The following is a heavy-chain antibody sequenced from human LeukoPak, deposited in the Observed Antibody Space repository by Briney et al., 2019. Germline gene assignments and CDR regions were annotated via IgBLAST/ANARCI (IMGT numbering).Heavy chain of an antibody. V-gene: IGHV1-2*04. Sequence: ASVKVSCKASGYTFTGYYMHWVRQAPGQGLEWMGWINPNSGGTNYAQKFQGWVTMTRDTSISTAYMELSRLRSDDTAVYYCARDIFRGFGELFFDYWGQGTLVTVSS. CDR2: INPNSGGT. CDR1: GYTFTGYY. CDR3: ARDIFRGFGELFFDY. D-gene: IGHD3-10*01. J-gene: IGHJ4*02.